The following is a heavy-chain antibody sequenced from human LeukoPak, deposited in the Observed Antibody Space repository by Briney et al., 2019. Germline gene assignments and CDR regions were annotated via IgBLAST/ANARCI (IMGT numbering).Heavy chain of an antibody. CDR1: GFTFSSHG. V-gene: IGHV3-23*01. CDR3: AKDDNYIRFLS. Sequence: GGSLRLSCAASGFTFSSHGMNWVRQAPGKGLAWVSGISGSGGNTHYEDPAQGRFPISRDNFKNTLYLQMNSLRAEDTAVYYCAKDDNYIRFLSWGQGTLVTVSS. D-gene: IGHD3-16*01. CDR2: ISGSGGNT. J-gene: IGHJ5*02.